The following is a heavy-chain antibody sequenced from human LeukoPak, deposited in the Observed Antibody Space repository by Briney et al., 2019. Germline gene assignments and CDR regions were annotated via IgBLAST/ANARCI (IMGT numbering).Heavy chain of an antibody. CDR2: ISYDGSNK. CDR3: AKADGDYETKGYFDY. Sequence: QPGRSLRLSCAASGFTFSSYGMHWVRQAPGKGLEWVAVISYDGSNKYYADSVKGRFTISRDNAKNSLYLQMNSLRAEDTAVYYCAKADGDYETKGYFDYWGQGTLVTVSS. D-gene: IGHD4-17*01. J-gene: IGHJ4*02. V-gene: IGHV3-30*18. CDR1: GFTFSSYG.